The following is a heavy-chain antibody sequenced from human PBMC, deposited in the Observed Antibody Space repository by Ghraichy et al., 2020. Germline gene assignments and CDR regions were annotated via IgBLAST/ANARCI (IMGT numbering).Heavy chain of an antibody. CDR2: ISSSSSYI. V-gene: IGHV3-21*01. J-gene: IGHJ4*02. CDR1: GFTFSSYS. CDR3: AMNQFDY. Sequence: GESLNISCAASGFTFSSYSMNWVRQAPGKGLEWVSSISSSSSYIYYADSVKGRFTISRDNAKNSLYLQMNSLGAEDTAVYYCAMNQFDYWGQGTLVTVSS. D-gene: IGHD1-14*01.